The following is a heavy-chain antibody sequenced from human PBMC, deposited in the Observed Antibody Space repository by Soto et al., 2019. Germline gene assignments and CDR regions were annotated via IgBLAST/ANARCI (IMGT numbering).Heavy chain of an antibody. CDR1: GYTFTGYY. CDR3: ATPTSKWLRFDY. J-gene: IGHJ4*02. V-gene: IGHV1-2*02. CDR2: INPNSGGT. Sequence: ASFKISCRASGYTFTGYYMHWVRQDPGQGVEGMGWINPNSGGTTYEQKFQGRATMTRDTSFSTPSMSLSRMRSDATAVYYCATPTSKWLRFDYWGQGTLVTVSS. D-gene: IGHD5-12*01.